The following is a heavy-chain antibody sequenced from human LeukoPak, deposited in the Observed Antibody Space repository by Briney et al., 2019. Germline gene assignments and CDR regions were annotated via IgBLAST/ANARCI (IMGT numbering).Heavy chain of an antibody. CDR1: GGSISSSSYY. D-gene: IGHD3-22*01. V-gene: IGHV4-39*02. CDR2: IYYSGST. J-gene: IGHJ3*02. Sequence: KSSETLSLTCTVSGGSISSSSYYWGWIRQPPGKGLEWIGSIYYSGSTYYNPSRKSRVTISVDTSKNQFSLKLSSVTAADTAVYYCARDSPTMIVVVIADGAFDIWGQGTMVTVSS. CDR3: ARDSPTMIVVVIADGAFDI.